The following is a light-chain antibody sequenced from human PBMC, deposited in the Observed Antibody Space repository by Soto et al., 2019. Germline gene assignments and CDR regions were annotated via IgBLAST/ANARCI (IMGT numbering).Light chain of an antibody. CDR1: QDIRKY. CDR3: QHYDHLPPFT. V-gene: IGKV1-33*01. Sequence: DIQMTQSPSSLSASVGDRVTITCQASQDIRKYLSWYQQKPGRAPKLLIYGASNLVTGVPSRFSGSGYGTDFTFTIISLQPEDIATYYCQHYDHLPPFTFGPGTKVAIK. J-gene: IGKJ3*01. CDR2: GAS.